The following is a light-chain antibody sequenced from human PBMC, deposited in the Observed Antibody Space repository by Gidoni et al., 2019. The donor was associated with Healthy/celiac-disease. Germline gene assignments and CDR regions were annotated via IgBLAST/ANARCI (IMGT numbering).Light chain of an antibody. V-gene: IGKV3-15*01. CDR3: QQYNNWPLA. Sequence: EIVMTQSPATPAVSPGERATLSCRASQSVSSNLAWYQQKPGQAPRLLIYGAFTRATGIPARFSGSGSGTEFTLTISSLQSEDFAVYYCQQYNNWPLAFGPGTKVDIK. J-gene: IGKJ3*01. CDR2: GAF. CDR1: QSVSSN.